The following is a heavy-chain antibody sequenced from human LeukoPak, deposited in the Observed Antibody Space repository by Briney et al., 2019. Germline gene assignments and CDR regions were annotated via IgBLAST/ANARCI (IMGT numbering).Heavy chain of an antibody. D-gene: IGHD5-24*01. J-gene: IGHJ4*02. V-gene: IGHV1-18*01. CDR3: ARALRFGRDGYNYPLGY. CDR1: GYTFTSYG. CDR2: ISAYNGNT. Sequence: GASVKVSCKASGYTFTSYGISWVRQAPGQGLEWMGWISAYNGNTNYAQKLQGRVTMTTDTSTSTAYMELRSLRSDDTAVYYCARALRFGRDGYNYPLGYWGQGTLVTVSS.